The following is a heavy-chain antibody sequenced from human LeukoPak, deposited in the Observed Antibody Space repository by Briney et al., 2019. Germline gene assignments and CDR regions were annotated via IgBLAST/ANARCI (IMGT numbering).Heavy chain of an antibody. CDR3: ARGVVPAAIWGYYYMDV. CDR1: GFTFSSNY. V-gene: IGHV3-53*01. D-gene: IGHD2-2*02. Sequence: PGGSLRLSCAASGFTFSSNYMSWVRQAPGKGLEWVSVIYSGGSTYYSDAVKGRFTTSRDNSKNTLYLQMNSLRAEDTAVYYCARGVVPAAIWGYYYMDVWGKGTTVTVSS. CDR2: IYSGGST. J-gene: IGHJ6*03.